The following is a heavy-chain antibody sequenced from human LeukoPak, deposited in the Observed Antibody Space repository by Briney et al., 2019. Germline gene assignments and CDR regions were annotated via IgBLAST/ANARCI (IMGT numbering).Heavy chain of an antibody. CDR2: IYYSGST. D-gene: IGHD3-3*01. V-gene: IGHV4-59*01. J-gene: IGHJ4*02. CDR3: ARASTIFGVVTWYYFDY. Sequence: PSETLSLTCTVSGGSISIYYWSWIRQPPGKGLEWIGYIYYSGSTNYNPSLKSRVTISVDTSKNQFSLKLSSVTAADTAVYYCARASTIFGVVTWYYFDYWGQGTLVTVSS. CDR1: GGSISIYY.